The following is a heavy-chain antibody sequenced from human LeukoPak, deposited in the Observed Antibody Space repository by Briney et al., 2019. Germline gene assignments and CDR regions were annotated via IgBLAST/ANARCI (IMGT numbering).Heavy chain of an antibody. J-gene: IGHJ4*02. CDR2: IYYSGST. CDR1: GSSISSYY. Sequence: SETLSLTCTVSGSSISSYYWSWIRQPPGKGLEWIGYIYYSGSTNYNPSLKSRVTISVDTSKNQFSLKLSSVTAADTAVYYCAGSYSSGWSDYWGQGTLVTVSS. CDR3: AGSYSSGWSDY. V-gene: IGHV4-59*08. D-gene: IGHD6-19*01.